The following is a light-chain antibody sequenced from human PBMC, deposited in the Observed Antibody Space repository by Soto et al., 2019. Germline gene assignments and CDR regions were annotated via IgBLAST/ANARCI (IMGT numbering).Light chain of an antibody. CDR2: GAS. CDR1: QSIRTN. CDR3: HQYFNWPFRCT. Sequence: ETVLTQSPATLSVSAGGTVTLSCRASQSIRTNVAWYQQIPGQAPRLLVYGASTSATGVPARLRGSGSGIEFTLTISSLQALDSAFYYCHQYFNWPFRCTCGPGT. V-gene: IGKV3-15*01. J-gene: IGKJ3*01.